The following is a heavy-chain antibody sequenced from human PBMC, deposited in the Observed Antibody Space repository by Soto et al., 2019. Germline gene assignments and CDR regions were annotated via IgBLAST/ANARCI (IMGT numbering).Heavy chain of an antibody. CDR3: ARDGRITSAGTGRTYYYYSIDV. V-gene: IGHV3-11*01. Sequence: GGSLRLSCAASGFTFSDYYMSWIRQAPGKGLEWVSYITSSGSNIYYADSVKGRFTISRDNAKNSLYLQMSSLRAEDTAVYYCARDGRITSAGTGRTYYYYSIDVWGKVTTVTVSS. D-gene: IGHD6-13*01. CDR1: GFTFSDYY. J-gene: IGHJ6*03. CDR2: ITSSGSNI.